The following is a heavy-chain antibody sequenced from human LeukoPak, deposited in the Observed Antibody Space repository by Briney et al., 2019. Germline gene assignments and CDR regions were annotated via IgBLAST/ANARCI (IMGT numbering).Heavy chain of an antibody. CDR3: AGTGYSSSWGNFDY. D-gene: IGHD6-13*01. V-gene: IGHV4-59*01. CDR2: IYYSGST. J-gene: IGHJ4*02. Sequence: SETLSLTCTVSGGSISSYCWSWIRQPPGKGLEWIGYIYYSGSTNYNPSLKSRVTISVDTSKNQFSLKLSSVTAADTAVYYCAGTGYSSSWGNFDYWGQGTLVTVSS. CDR1: GGSISSYC.